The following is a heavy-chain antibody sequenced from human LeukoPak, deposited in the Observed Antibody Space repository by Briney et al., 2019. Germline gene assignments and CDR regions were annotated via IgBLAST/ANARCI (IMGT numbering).Heavy chain of an antibody. CDR1: GVSITINNY. CDR2: IYYSGTA. J-gene: IGHJ4*02. V-gene: IGHV4-39*01. D-gene: IGHD6-19*01. Sequence: SETLSLTCNVSGVSITINNYWDWIRLTPGKGLEWIGSIYYSGTAYYNPSLKSRVTISVDTSKNQFSLKLSSVTAADTAVYYCARHLGIAVAGTYYWGQGTLVTVSS. CDR3: ARHLGIAVAGTYY.